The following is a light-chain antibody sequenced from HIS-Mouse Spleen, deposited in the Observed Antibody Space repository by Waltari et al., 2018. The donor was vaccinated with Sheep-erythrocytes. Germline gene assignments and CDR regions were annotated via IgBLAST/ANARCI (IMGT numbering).Light chain of an antibody. CDR1: QDISNY. CDR3: QQSYSTPQFT. V-gene: IGKV1-39*01. Sequence: DIQMTQSPSSLSASVGDRVTITCQASQDISNYLNWYQQKPGKAPKLLIYDASNLETGVPSRFSGSGSGTDFTLTISSLQPEDFATYYCQQSYSTPQFTFGPGTKVDIK. J-gene: IGKJ3*01. CDR2: DAS.